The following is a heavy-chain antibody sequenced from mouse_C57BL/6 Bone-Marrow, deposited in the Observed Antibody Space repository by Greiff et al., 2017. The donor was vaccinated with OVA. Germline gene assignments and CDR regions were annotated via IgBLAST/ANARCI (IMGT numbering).Heavy chain of an antibody. CDR1: GYTFTDYY. V-gene: IGHV1-19*01. CDR2: INPYNGGT. Sequence: VQLQQSGPVLVKPGASVKMSCKASGYTFTDYYMNWVKQSHGKSLEWIGVINPYNGGTSYNQKFKGKATLTVDKSSSTAYMELNSLTSEDSAVYYCARFGTYFDVWGTGTTVTGSA. J-gene: IGHJ1*03. CDR3: ARFGTYFDV.